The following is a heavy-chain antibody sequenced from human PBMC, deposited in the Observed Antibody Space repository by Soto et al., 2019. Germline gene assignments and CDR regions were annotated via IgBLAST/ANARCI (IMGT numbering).Heavy chain of an antibody. CDR3: VKVLDSSGWYYYDY. Sequence: GGSLRLSCSASGFTFSTSYMHWVRQAPGKGLEYVSAISSHGDRIYYADSVKGRFTITRDNSKSTLFLQMTSLRPADTAMYYCVKVLDSSGWYYYDYWGQGVLVTVSS. J-gene: IGHJ4*02. CDR2: ISSHGDRI. CDR1: GFTFSTSY. D-gene: IGHD6-19*01. V-gene: IGHV3-64D*06.